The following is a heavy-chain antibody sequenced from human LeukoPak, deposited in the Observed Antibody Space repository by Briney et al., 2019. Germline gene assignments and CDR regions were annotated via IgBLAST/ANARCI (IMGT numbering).Heavy chain of an antibody. CDR1: GGSISSYY. D-gene: IGHD6-6*01. CDR2: IYYSGST. CDR3: ARHGVAARLFDY. Sequence: SETLSLTCTVSGGSISSYYWSWIRQPPGKGLEWIGYIYYSGSTNYNPSLKSRVTISVDTSKNQFSLKLSSVTAADTAVYYCARHGVAARLFDYWGQGTLVTVSS. V-gene: IGHV4-59*08. J-gene: IGHJ4*02.